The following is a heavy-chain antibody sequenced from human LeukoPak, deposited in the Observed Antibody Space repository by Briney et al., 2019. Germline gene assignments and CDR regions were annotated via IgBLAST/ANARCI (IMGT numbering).Heavy chain of an antibody. CDR3: ARGKPDAAMVTYDY. CDR1: MDSVSGISAA. D-gene: IGHD5-18*01. J-gene: IGHJ4*02. CDR2: TEYRSKWYY. Sequence: SQTLSLTSAIAMDSVSGISAAWNSPSQSPSGGLEWLGRTEYRSKWYYDYAVSVKSRLTITPDTSKNQISLQLNSVTPEDTAVYYCARGKPDAAMVTYDYWGQGTLVTVSS. V-gene: IGHV6-1*01.